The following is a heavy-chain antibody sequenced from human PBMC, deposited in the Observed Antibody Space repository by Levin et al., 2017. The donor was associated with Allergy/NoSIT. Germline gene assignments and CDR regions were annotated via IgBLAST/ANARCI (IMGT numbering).Heavy chain of an antibody. CDR3: VREIAEEGT. CDR2: ISDDGSSE. Sequence: GGSLRLSFAASGFTFSNYAMHWFRQAPGKGLEWLGVISDDGSSEFYIDSVKGRFTISRDNSKNRLYLQMDSLRAEDTALYYCVREIAEEGTWGQGTLVIVSS. CDR1: GFTFSNYA. V-gene: IGHV3-30-3*01. D-gene: IGHD1-1*01. J-gene: IGHJ4*02.